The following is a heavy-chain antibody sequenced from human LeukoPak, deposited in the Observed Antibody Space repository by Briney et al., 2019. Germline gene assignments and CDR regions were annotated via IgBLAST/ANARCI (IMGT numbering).Heavy chain of an antibody. J-gene: IGHJ4*02. V-gene: IGHV3-74*01. CDR2: IDSDGSTT. Sequence: GGSLRLSCAASGLTFSNYWMHWVRQAPGKGLVWVSRIDSDGSTTDYADSVKGRFTISRDNSKNTLYLQMNSLRAEDTAVYYCARDAYGSWDFDSWGQGTLVTVSS. D-gene: IGHD4-17*01. CDR3: ARDAYGSWDFDS. CDR1: GLTFSNYW.